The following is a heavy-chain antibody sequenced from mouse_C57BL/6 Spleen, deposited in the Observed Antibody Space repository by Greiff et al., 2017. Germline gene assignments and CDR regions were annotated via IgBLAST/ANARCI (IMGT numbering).Heavy chain of an antibody. CDR2: IYPGDGDT. CDR3: ARWAQATDFDY. D-gene: IGHD3-2*02. V-gene: IGHV1-80*01. CDR1: GYAFSSYW. J-gene: IGHJ2*01. Sequence: QVQLQQSGAELVKPGASVQISCKASGYAFSSYWMNWVKQRPGKGLEWIGQIYPGDGDTNYNGKFKGKATLTADKSSSTAYMQLSSLTSEDSAVYFCARWAQATDFDYWGQGTTLTVSS.